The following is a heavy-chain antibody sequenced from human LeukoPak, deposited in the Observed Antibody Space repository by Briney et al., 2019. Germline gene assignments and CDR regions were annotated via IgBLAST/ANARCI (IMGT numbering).Heavy chain of an antibody. D-gene: IGHD1-26*01. CDR1: GFTFSNAW. CDR2: IKRKIDGGTT. J-gene: IGHJ4*02. Sequence: PGGSLRLSCAASGFTFSNAWMSWVRQAPGKGLEWVGRIKRKIDGGTTDYAAPVQGRFNISRDDSKNILYLQMSSLKTDDTAVYYCTTVRSLFSLSGSHFFDYWGQGTPVTVSS. CDR3: TTVRSLFSLSGSHFFDY. V-gene: IGHV3-15*01.